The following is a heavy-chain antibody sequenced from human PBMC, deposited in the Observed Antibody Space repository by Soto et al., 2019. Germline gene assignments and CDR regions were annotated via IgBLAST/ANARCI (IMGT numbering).Heavy chain of an antibody. V-gene: IGHV3-33*01. Sequence: GGSLRLSCAASGFTFSSYGMHWVRQAPGKGLEWVAVIWYDGSNKYYADSVKGRFTISRDNSKNTLYLQMNSLRAEDTAVYYCARVEGPGRLRLGELSFLDYWGQGTLVTVSS. J-gene: IGHJ4*02. CDR1: GFTFSSYG. D-gene: IGHD3-16*02. CDR2: IWYDGSNK. CDR3: ARVEGPGRLRLGELSFLDY.